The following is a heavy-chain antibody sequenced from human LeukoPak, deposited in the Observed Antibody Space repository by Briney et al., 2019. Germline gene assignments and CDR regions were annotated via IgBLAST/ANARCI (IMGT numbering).Heavy chain of an antibody. CDR1: GFTFSDYH. D-gene: IGHD2-8*02. J-gene: IGHJ4*02. V-gene: IGHV3-11*05. Sequence: GGSLRLSCAASGFTFSDYHMTWMRQAPGKGLEWVSYISSSSSYTNYADSVKGRFTISRDNAKNSLYLQMNSLRAEDTAVYYCAREEPGGYFDYWGQGTLVTVSS. CDR3: AREEPGGYFDY. CDR2: ISSSSSYT.